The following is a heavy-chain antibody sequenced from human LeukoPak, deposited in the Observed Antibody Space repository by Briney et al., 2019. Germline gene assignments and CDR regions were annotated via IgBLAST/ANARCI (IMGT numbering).Heavy chain of an antibody. CDR2: INHSGST. V-gene: IGHV4-34*01. J-gene: IGHJ3*02. Sequence: SETLSFTCAVYGVSFSGYYWSWIRPPPGKGLEWIGEINHSGSTNYNPSLKSRVTISVDTSKNQFSLKLSSVTAADTAVYYCARSRYYSAAFDIWGQGTMVTVSS. CDR3: ARSRYYSAAFDI. D-gene: IGHD2-15*01. CDR1: GVSFSGYY.